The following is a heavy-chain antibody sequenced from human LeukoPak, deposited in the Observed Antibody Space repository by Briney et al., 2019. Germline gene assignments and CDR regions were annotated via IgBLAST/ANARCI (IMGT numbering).Heavy chain of an antibody. D-gene: IGHD6-19*01. CDR2: VDPEDGKT. CDR1: GYTFTDYY. V-gene: IGHV1-69-2*01. J-gene: IGHJ4*02. Sequence: ATVKISCKTSGYTFTDYYIHWVQQAPGKGLEWMGRVDPEDGKTSFAGKFQGRVTINADTSADTAYMELRTLTSEDTAIYYCASAVAGAIDYWGQGTLVTVSS. CDR3: ASAVAGAIDY.